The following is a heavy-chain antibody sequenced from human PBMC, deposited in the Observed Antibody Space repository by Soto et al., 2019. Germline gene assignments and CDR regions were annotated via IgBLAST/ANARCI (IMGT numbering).Heavy chain of an antibody. V-gene: IGHV4-39*01. Sequence: SETLSLTCTVSGGSISSSSYYWGWIRQPPGKGLEWIGSIYYSGSTYYNPSLKSRVTISVDTSKNQVSPKLSSVTAADAAVYYCARLGIQLWAYFDYWGQGTLVTVSS. CDR3: ARLGIQLWAYFDY. D-gene: IGHD5-18*01. CDR2: IYYSGST. J-gene: IGHJ4*02. CDR1: GGSISSSSYY.